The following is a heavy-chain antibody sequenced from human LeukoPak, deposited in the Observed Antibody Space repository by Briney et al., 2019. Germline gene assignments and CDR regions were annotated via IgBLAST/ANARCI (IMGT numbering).Heavy chain of an antibody. CDR1: GGSISSGGYY. D-gene: IGHD6-13*01. Sequence: SGTLSLTCTVSGGSISSGGYYWSWIRQHPGKGLEWIGYIYYSGSTYYNPSLKSRVTISVDTSKNQFSLKLSSVTAADTAVYYCARDRKIAAAGQSYYYYYGMDVWGQGTTVTVSS. CDR3: ARDRKIAAAGQSYYYYYGMDV. CDR2: IYYSGST. J-gene: IGHJ6*02. V-gene: IGHV4-31*03.